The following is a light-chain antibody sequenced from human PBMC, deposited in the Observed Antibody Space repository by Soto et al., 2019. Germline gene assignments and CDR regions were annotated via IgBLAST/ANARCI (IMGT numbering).Light chain of an antibody. CDR1: QDIRGA. J-gene: IGKJ5*01. CDR2: DVS. Sequence: AIPLTQSPSSLSASVGDRVTITCRASQDIRGALAWYQQKPGKAPKFLIFDVSTLQSGVPSRFSGSGSGTDFTLTISSLQPEDFGTYYCQQFNTYPITFGHGTRLEIK. V-gene: IGKV1-13*02. CDR3: QQFNTYPIT.